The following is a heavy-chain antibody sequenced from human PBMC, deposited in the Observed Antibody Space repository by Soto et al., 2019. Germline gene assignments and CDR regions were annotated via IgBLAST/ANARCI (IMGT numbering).Heavy chain of an antibody. D-gene: IGHD5-12*01. V-gene: IGHV1-69*01. CDR1: GGTFSSYA. CDR2: IIPIFGTA. Sequence: QVQLVQSGAEVKKPGSSVKVSCKASGGTFSSYAISWVRQAPGQGLEWMGGIIPIFGTANYAQKFQGRVTITADESTSTAYMELSSLRSEDTAVYYWAREKVATIKNYYYYGMDVWGQGTTVTVSS. CDR3: AREKVATIKNYYYYGMDV. J-gene: IGHJ6*02.